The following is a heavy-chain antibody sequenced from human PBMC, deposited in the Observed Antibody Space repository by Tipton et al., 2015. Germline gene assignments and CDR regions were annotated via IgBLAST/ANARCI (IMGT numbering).Heavy chain of an antibody. Sequence: GSLRLSCAASGFGFSGSSMHWVRQASGKGLEWVGRIRNKANNYATSYAVSVKGRFTISRDDSTNTTYLQMNSLKTEDTAVYYCTLPPHFWGQGTLVTVSS. CDR2: IRNKANNYAT. CDR1: GFGFSGSS. V-gene: IGHV3-73*01. J-gene: IGHJ4*02. CDR3: TLPPHF.